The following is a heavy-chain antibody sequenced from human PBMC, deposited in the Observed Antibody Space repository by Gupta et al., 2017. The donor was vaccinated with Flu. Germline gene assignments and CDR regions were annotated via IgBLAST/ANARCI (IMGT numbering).Heavy chain of an antibody. CDR1: GYTFTNYG. V-gene: IGHV1-18*01. CDR3: ATEGSGPAAGRGSPDY. D-gene: IGHD6-25*01. J-gene: IGHJ4*02. Sequence: QVQLVQSGAEVKKPGASVKLSCKPSGYTFTNYGINWVRQAPGQGLEWMGWISAYNGNTNYPQKVQGRVTMTTDTSTNTAYMELRSLRSDDTAVYSCATEGSGPAAGRGSPDYWGQGTLVTVSS. CDR2: ISAYNGNT.